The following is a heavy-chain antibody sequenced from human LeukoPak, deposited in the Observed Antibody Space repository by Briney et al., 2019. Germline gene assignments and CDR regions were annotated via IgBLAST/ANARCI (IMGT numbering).Heavy chain of an antibody. D-gene: IGHD5-18*01. J-gene: IGHJ3*02. CDR3: ASTAMVKVDTFDI. CDR2: IYYRGST. V-gene: IGHV4-59*08. CDR1: GGSISSYY. Sequence: KPSETLSLTCTVSGGSISSYYWGWIRQPPGRGLEGIGYIYYRGSTNNNPSLKSRVTISVDTSKNQFSLKLSFVTDADTAVYYCASTAMVKVDTFDIWGQGTMVTVSS.